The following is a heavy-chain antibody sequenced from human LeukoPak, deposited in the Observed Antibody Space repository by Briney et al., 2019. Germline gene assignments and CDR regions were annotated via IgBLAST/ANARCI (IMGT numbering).Heavy chain of an antibody. V-gene: IGHV1-69*13. J-gene: IGHJ5*02. Sequence: SVKVSCKASGGTFNNHPISWVRQAPGQGLEWMGGIIPIFGTTNYAPKFQGRDTFTADESTSTVYMELSSLRSEDTAVYYCARVGGGSSTWYGWFDPWGQGTLVTVSS. D-gene: IGHD6-13*01. CDR2: IIPIFGTT. CDR1: GGTFNNHP. CDR3: ARVGGGSSTWYGWFDP.